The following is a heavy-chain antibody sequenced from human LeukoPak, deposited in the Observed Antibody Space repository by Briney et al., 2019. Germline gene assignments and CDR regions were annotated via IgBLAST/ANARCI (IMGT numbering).Heavy chain of an antibody. V-gene: IGHV1-18*01. CDR3: ARGSRGIRGYFDH. J-gene: IGHJ4*02. CDR2: ISGYSHET. Sequence: ASVKVSCKASGYTFTSYDINWVRQATGQGLEWMGWISGYSHETIYAQKFQDRVFMSRDASSTTAYIELRSLRSDDTAVYFCARGSRGIRGYFDHWGQGTLVTVSS. CDR1: GYTFTSYD. D-gene: IGHD3-10*01.